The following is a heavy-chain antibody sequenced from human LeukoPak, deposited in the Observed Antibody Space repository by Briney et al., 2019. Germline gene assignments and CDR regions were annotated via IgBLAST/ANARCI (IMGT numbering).Heavy chain of an antibody. CDR1: GFTFSSYA. CDR2: ISGSGGST. V-gene: IGHV3-23*01. J-gene: IGHJ5*02. D-gene: IGHD3-10*01. Sequence: GGSLRPSCAASGFTFSSYALSWVRQAPGKGLEWVSAISGSGGSTYYADSVKGRFTISRDNSKNTLYLQMNSLRAEDTAVYYCAKDDSRGSGSSGWFDPWGQGTLVTVSS. CDR3: AKDDSRGSGSSGWFDP.